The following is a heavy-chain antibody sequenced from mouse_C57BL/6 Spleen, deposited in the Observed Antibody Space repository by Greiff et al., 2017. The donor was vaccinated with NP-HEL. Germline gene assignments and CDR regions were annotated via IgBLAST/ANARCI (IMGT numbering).Heavy chain of an antibody. Sequence: VQLKQSVAELVRPGASVKLSCTASGFNIKNTYMHWVKQRPEQGLEWIGRIDPANGNTKYAPKFQGKATITADTSSNTAYLQLSSLTSEDTAIYYCAISPFITTVDGYAMDYWGQGTSVTVSS. CDR3: AISPFITTVDGYAMDY. CDR2: IDPANGNT. J-gene: IGHJ4*01. D-gene: IGHD1-1*01. CDR1: GFNIKNTY. V-gene: IGHV14-3*01.